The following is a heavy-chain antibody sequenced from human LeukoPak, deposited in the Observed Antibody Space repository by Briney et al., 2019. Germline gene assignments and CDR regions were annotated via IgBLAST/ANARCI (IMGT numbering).Heavy chain of an antibody. Sequence: SETLSLTCTVSGDSISSTTYFWDWIRQPPGKGLEWIGNIYNSASTHYNPSLKSRVTISVDTSKNHLSLRLSSMTAADTAVYYCARLLRGYNFGYDFRSIDYWGQGTLVTVSS. CDR1: GDSISSTTYF. V-gene: IGHV4-39*02. CDR3: ARLLRGYNFGYDFRSIDY. D-gene: IGHD3-3*01. CDR2: IYNSAST. J-gene: IGHJ4*02.